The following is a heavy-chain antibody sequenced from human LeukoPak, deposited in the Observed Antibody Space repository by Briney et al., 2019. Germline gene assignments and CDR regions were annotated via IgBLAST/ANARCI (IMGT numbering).Heavy chain of an antibody. CDR1: GFTFSSYW. CDR2: IKQDGSEK. V-gene: IGHV3-7*01. D-gene: IGHD3-22*01. CDR3: ARAALYYTNSGPLPAECFHH. Sequence: GGSLRLSCAASGFTFSSYWMSWVRQAPGKGLGWVANIKQDGSEKYYVDSVKGRFTISRDNAKNSLYLQMHSLRAEDAALYYCARAALYYTNSGPLPAECFHHWGKGTLVTVSS. J-gene: IGHJ1*01.